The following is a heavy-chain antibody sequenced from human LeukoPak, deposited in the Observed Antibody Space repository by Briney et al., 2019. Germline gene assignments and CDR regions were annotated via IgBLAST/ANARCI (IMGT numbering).Heavy chain of an antibody. D-gene: IGHD5-24*01. CDR1: GLTFDNYA. Sequence: GGSLRLSCAASGLTFDNYAMHWVRQPPGKGLEWVSGISWKGGSIGYADSVKGRFTISRDNAKNSLYLQMNSLRAEDMALYYCAKARRDGYNSWGIFDYWGQGTLVTVSS. V-gene: IGHV3-9*03. CDR2: ISWKGGSI. J-gene: IGHJ4*02. CDR3: AKARRDGYNSWGIFDY.